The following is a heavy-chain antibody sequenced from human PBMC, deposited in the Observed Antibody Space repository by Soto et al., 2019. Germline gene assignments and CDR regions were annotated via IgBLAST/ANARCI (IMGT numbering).Heavy chain of an antibody. CDR2: IGTAGDT. CDR3: ARDSRFGELLPTYGMDV. J-gene: IGHJ6*02. CDR1: GFPFSSYD. V-gene: IGHV3-13*01. Sequence: PGGSLRLSCAASGFPFSSYDMHWVRQATGKGLEWVSAIGTAGDTYYPGSVKGRFTISRENAKNSLYLQMNSLRAEDTAVYYCARDSRFGELLPTYGMDVWGQGTTVTVSS. D-gene: IGHD3-10*01.